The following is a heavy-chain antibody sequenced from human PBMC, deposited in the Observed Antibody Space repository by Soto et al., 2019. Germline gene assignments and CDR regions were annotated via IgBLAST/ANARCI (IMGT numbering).Heavy chain of an antibody. Sequence: SETLSLTCTVSGDSLSGYYWSWIRQPPGKGLEWIGYIYHSGSTYYNPSLKSRVTISVDRSKNQFSLKLSSVTAADTAVYYCARGPPFHWGQGTLVTVSS. D-gene: IGHD3-16*01. CDR1: GDSLSGYY. CDR2: IYHSGST. V-gene: IGHV4-30-2*01. CDR3: ARGPPFH. J-gene: IGHJ4*02.